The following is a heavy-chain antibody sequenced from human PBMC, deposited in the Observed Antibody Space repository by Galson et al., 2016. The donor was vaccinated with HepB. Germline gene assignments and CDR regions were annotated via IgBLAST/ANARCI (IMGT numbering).Heavy chain of an antibody. CDR1: GYTFDTYW. CDR3: TRSLTGSYDFWGHLYHYFATVV. D-gene: IGHD3-3*01. Sequence: QSGAEVKKPGESLKISCRGSGYTFDTYWIGWVRQMPGKGLEWMGIIYPGDFDIRYSPPFQGQVTISVDKSISTAYLQWSSLTASDTAMYYCTRSLTGSYDFWGHLYHYFATVVGRQGTTLTVS. CDR2: IYPGDFDI. J-gene: IGHJ6*02. V-gene: IGHV5-51*01.